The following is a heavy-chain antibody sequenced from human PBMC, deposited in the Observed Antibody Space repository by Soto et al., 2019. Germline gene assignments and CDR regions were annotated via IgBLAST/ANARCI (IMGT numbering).Heavy chain of an antibody. V-gene: IGHV3-30*18. CDR2: ISYDGSNK. Sequence: QVQLVESGGGVVQPGRSLRLSCAASGFTFSSYGMHWVRQAPGKGLEWVAVISYDGSNKYYADSVKGRFTISRDNSKNTLYLQMNSLRAEDTAVYYCAKDPSYSYGCLFDYWGQGTLVTVSS. CDR3: AKDPSYSYGCLFDY. J-gene: IGHJ4*02. CDR1: GFTFSSYG. D-gene: IGHD5-18*01.